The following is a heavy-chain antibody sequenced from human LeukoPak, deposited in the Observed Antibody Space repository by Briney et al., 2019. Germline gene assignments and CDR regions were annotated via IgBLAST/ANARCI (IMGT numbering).Heavy chain of an antibody. CDR1: GFTFDDYA. CDR2: ISWNSGSI. Sequence: GRSLRLSCAASGFTFDDYAMHWVRQAPGKGLEWVSGISWNSGSIGYADSVKGRFTISRDNAKNSLYLQMNSLRAEDTALYYCAKDMARRLSYYYGMDVWGQGTTVTVSS. J-gene: IGHJ6*02. CDR3: AKDMARRLSYYYGMDV. V-gene: IGHV3-9*01. D-gene: IGHD3-16*01.